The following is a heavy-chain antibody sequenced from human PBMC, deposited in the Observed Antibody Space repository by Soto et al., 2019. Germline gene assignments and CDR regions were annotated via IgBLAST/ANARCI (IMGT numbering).Heavy chain of an antibody. CDR3: ARTPSYAGDYVPFDP. CDR2: INTDGAGT. CDR1: GYIFTSHY. V-gene: IGHV1-46*03. Sequence: QVQLVQSGAEVKKPGASAKVSCKASGYIFTSHYVHWVRQAPGQGLEWLGIINTDGAGTNYAQKFQGRVSMTRDTSASTVYMELSSVRSEDTAVYYCARTPSYAGDYVPFDPWGQGTLLPVSS. D-gene: IGHD4-17*01. J-gene: IGHJ5*02.